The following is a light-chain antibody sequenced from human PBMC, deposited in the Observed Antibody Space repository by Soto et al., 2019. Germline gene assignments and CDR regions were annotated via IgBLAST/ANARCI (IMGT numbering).Light chain of an antibody. CDR1: RSNIGDNA. V-gene: IGLV1-36*01. Sequence: QPVLTQPPSVSEAPRQRVTISCSGSRSNIGDNAVTWYQQLPGKAPKLLIYYDDLLPSGVSDRFSGSKSGTSASLAISGLQSEDEADYYCAAWDDSLNGWVFGGGTKLTVL. J-gene: IGLJ3*02. CDR2: YDD. CDR3: AAWDDSLNGWV.